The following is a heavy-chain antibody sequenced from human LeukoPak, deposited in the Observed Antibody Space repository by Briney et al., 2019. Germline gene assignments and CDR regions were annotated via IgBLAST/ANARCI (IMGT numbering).Heavy chain of an antibody. CDR1: GDTFDTYT. CDR3: VRDKGLTGDTCAFDI. J-gene: IGHJ3*02. V-gene: IGHV1-69*05. CDR2: FIPAFNTA. Sequence: SVKVSCKASGDTFDTYTISWVRQVPGRGLEWMGGFIPAFNTAHYARKFQGRVTITMDASTTTDFMEMSSLRFEDTAVYYCVRDKGLTGDTCAFDIWGQGTMVTVSS. D-gene: IGHD7-27*01.